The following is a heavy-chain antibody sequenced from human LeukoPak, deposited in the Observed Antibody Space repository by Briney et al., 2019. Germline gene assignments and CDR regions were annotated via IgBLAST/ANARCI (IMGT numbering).Heavy chain of an antibody. CDR2: IWYDGSNK. Sequence: GGSLRLSCAASGFTFSSYGMHWVRQAPGKGPEWVAVIWYDGSNKYYADSVKGRFTISRDNSKNTLYLQMNSLRAEDTAVYYCARDFEQQLPQGSWGQGTLVTVSS. CDR3: ARDFEQQLPQGS. D-gene: IGHD6-13*01. J-gene: IGHJ4*02. V-gene: IGHV3-33*01. CDR1: GFTFSSYG.